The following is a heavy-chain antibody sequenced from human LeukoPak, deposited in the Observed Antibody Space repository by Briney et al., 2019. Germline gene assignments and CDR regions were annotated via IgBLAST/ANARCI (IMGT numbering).Heavy chain of an antibody. CDR2: IYTSGST. CDR3: ARDGEYYDSSGIDY. CDR1: GGSISSGSYY. J-gene: IGHJ4*02. V-gene: IGHV4-61*02. Sequence: SETLSLTCIVSGGSISSGSYYWSWIRQPAGKGLEWIGRIYTSGSTNYNPSLKSRVTISVDTSKNQFSLKLSSVTAADTAVYYCARDGEYYDSSGIDYWGQGTLVTVSS. D-gene: IGHD3-22*01.